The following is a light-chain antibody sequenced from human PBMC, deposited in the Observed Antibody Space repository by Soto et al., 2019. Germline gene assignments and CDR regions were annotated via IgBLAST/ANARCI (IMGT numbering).Light chain of an antibody. Sequence: AIRMTQSPSSFSASTGDRVTITCRASQGISSYLAWYQQKPGKAPKLLIYAASTLQSGVPSRFSGSGSGTDFTHTISCLQSEDFATYYCQQYYSYPIFTFGPGTKVDIK. CDR3: QQYYSYPIFT. J-gene: IGKJ3*01. V-gene: IGKV1-8*01. CDR1: QGISSY. CDR2: AAS.